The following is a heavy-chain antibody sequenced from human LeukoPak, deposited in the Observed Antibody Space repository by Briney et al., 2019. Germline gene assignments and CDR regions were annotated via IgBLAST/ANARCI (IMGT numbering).Heavy chain of an antibody. CDR1: GYTFTAYS. D-gene: IGHD2-2*01. J-gene: IGHJ6*02. V-gene: IGHV1-2*02. CDR3: ASQLCSSASCYYFYGLDV. Sequence: ASVTVSCKASGYTFTAYSMHWVRQAPGQGLEWMGWINPNSGGTDYAQKFQGRVTVTRDTSISTAYMELSSLRSDDTAVYYCASQLCSSASCYYFYGLDVWGQGTTVTVSS. CDR2: INPNSGGT.